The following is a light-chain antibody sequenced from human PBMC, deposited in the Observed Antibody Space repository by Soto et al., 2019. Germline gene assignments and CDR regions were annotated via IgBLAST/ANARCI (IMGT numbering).Light chain of an antibody. J-gene: IGKJ2*01. CDR3: MQGTHWPYT. Sequence: DVVMTQSPFSLPVTLGQPASISCTSCQSLGYSDGHTYLNGIQQRPGQSPRRLIYKVSNRDSGGRDRFSGSGSGTDFTLKISSVEAEDFGVYYCMQGTHWPYTSGQGTELEI. CDR2: KVS. V-gene: IGKV2-30*01. CDR1: QSLGYSDGHTY.